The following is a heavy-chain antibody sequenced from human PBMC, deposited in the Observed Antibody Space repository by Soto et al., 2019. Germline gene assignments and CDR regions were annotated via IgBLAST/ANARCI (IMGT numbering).Heavy chain of an antibody. CDR2: IVVGSGNT. CDR1: GFTFTSSA. D-gene: IGHD3-22*01. V-gene: IGHV1-58*01. CDR3: AADKLMGGGYSLDV. Sequence: SVKVSCKASGFTFTSSAVQWVRQARGQRLEWIGWIVVGSGNTDYAQKFQERVTITRDMSTSTAYMELSSLRSEDTAVYYCAADKLMGGGYSLDVWGQGTTVTVSS. J-gene: IGHJ6*02.